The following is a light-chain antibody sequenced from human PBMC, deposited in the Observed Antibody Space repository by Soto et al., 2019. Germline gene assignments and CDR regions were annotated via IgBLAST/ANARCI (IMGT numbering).Light chain of an antibody. Sequence: QSVLTQPPSASGSPGQSVTISCTGTSSDVGGYNYVSWYQQHPGKAPKLMIYEVSKRPSGVPDRFSGFKSGNTASLTVSGLQAEDEADYYCRSYAGSTNFGVFGTGTKVTVL. CDR1: SSDVGGYNY. CDR3: RSYAGSTNFGV. J-gene: IGLJ1*01. V-gene: IGLV2-8*01. CDR2: EVS.